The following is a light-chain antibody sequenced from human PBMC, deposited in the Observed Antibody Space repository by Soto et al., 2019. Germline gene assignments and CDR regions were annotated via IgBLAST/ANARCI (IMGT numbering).Light chain of an antibody. J-gene: IGKJ1*01. CDR2: GAS. CDR3: QQYGSSPWT. Sequence: EIVLTQSPGTWSMTPGERATLSCRVSQSVSSSYLAWYQQKPGQAPRLLIYGASSRATGIPDRFSGSGSGTDFTLTISRLEPEDFAVYYCQQYGSSPWTFGQGTKVDIK. V-gene: IGKV3-20*01. CDR1: QSVSSSY.